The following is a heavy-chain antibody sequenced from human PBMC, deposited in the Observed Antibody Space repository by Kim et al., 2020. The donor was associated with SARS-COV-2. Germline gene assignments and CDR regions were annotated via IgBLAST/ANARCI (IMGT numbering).Heavy chain of an antibody. CDR2: ISESGTNT. CDR3: AKPYYYGYGSFRGSFHM. CDR1: RFNFSNYA. D-gene: IGHD3-10*01. Sequence: GGSLRLSCATTRFNFSNYAMTWVRQAPGKGLEWVSRISESGTNTFYADSVKGRFTISRDNSKKTLYLQMSSLRADDTAVYYCAKPYYYGYGSFRGSFHMWGQGTMVTVSP. J-gene: IGHJ3*02. V-gene: IGHV3-23*01.